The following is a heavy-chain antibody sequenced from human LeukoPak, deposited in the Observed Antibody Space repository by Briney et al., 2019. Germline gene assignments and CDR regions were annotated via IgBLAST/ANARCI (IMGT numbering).Heavy chain of an antibody. Sequence: SETLSLTCTVSGASITSYYWSWIRQPPKKGLEWIGYIYYSGSTNYNPSLKSRATISLDTSKNLFSLKLSSVTAADTAVYYCARARLHSSSWIGRVDAFDIWGQGTMVTVSS. CDR2: IYYSGST. CDR3: ARARLHSSSWIGRVDAFDI. V-gene: IGHV4-59*01. D-gene: IGHD6-13*01. CDR1: GASITSYY. J-gene: IGHJ3*02.